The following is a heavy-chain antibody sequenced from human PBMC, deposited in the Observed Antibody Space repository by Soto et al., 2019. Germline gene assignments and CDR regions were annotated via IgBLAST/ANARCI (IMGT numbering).Heavy chain of an antibody. D-gene: IGHD1-26*01. CDR2: TYYRSKWYY. Sequence: QTLSLTCAITGDSVSSNSAGWSWVRQSPSRGLEWLGRTYYRSKWYYEYAVSVRGRITINPDTSKNQYSLQLNSVTPEDTAVYFCARGEQYSGRIFDYWGQGTLVTVSS. CDR3: ARGEQYSGRIFDY. V-gene: IGHV6-1*01. CDR1: GDSVSSNSAG. J-gene: IGHJ4*01.